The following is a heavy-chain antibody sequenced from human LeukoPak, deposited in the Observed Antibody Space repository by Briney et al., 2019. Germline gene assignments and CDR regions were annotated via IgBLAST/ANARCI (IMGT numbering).Heavy chain of an antibody. V-gene: IGHV3-53*01. CDR1: GFTVSSSY. D-gene: IGHD3-22*01. Sequence: GGSLRLSCAASGFTVSSSYMSWVRQAPGKGLEWVSVIGASGADTYYSDSVKGRFTVSRDNSQNTLFLHMSSLRAEDTAVYFCARRPRDTSGYYLGAFHDWGQGTTVTVSS. J-gene: IGHJ3*01. CDR3: ARRPRDTSGYYLGAFHD. CDR2: IGASGADT.